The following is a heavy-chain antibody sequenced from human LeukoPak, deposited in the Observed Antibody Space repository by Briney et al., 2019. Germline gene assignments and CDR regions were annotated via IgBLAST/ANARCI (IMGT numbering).Heavy chain of an antibody. V-gene: IGHV4-34*01. Sequence: SETLSLTCAVYGGSFSGYYWSWIRQPPGKGLEWIGEINHSGSTNYNPSLKSRVTISVDTSKNQFSLKLSSVTAADTAMYYCASGSSVAWEVSSYWGQGTLVTVSS. D-gene: IGHD1-26*01. CDR3: ASGSSVAWEVSSY. CDR1: GGSFSGYY. J-gene: IGHJ4*02. CDR2: INHSGST.